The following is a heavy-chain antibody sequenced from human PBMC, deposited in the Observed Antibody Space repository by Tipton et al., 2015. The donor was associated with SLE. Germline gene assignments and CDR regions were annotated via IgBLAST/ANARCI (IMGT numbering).Heavy chain of an antibody. Sequence: LVQSSETLSLTCTVSGDSISPYYWSWIRQPPGKGLEWIGYIYFSGSTNYSPSLRSRVAISLDTSKNQFSLKLSSVTAADTAVYFCARDLRPMDVWGPGTTVIVSS. CDR3: ARDLRPMDV. CDR2: IYFSGST. CDR1: GDSISPYY. V-gene: IGHV4-59*01. J-gene: IGHJ6*02.